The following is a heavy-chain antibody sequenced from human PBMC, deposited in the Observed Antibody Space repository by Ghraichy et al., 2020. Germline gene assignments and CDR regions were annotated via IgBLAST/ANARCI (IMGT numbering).Heavy chain of an antibody. V-gene: IGHV4-38-2*02. Sequence: SETLSLTCTVANDSISNNYYWGWRRQPPGKGREWSGIIFHSGSTYYNTSLKSRGTISVDTSKNQFSLKLSSVTAADTAVYDCAREGVAAADPFDYWGQGTLVTVSS. CDR3: AREGVAAADPFDY. J-gene: IGHJ4*02. D-gene: IGHD6-13*01. CDR2: IFHSGST. CDR1: NDSISNNYY.